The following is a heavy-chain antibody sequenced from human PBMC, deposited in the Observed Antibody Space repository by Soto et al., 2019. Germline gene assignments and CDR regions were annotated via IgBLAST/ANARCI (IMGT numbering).Heavy chain of an antibody. CDR1: GGSFSGHF. CDR3: ARVAQFDILTGYYPFDY. J-gene: IGHJ4*02. CDR2: VDDGGNT. D-gene: IGHD3-9*01. V-gene: IGHV4-34*01. Sequence: SETLSLTCGVYGGSFSGHFWSWVRQPPGKGLEWIGEVDDGGNTNSNPSLKSRVTISLDTSKNQFSLNLNSVTAADTAMYYCARVAQFDILTGYYPFDYWGQGTLVTVYS.